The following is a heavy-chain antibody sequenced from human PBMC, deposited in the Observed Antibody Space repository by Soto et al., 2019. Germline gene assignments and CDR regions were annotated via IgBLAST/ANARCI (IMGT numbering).Heavy chain of an antibody. D-gene: IGHD3-10*01. V-gene: IGHV1-2*02. Sequence: ASVKVSCKASGYTFTGHYMHWVRQAPGQGLEWMGWINPNSVGTNYAQKFQGRVTMTRDTSISTAYMELSRLRSDDTAVYYCAREPMVRAAHGFDIWGQGXMVTV. CDR3: AREPMVRAAHGFDI. CDR2: INPNSVGT. J-gene: IGHJ3*02. CDR1: GYTFTGHY.